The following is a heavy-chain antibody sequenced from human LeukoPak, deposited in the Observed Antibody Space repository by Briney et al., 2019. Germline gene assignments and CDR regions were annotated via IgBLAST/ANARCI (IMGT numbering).Heavy chain of an antibody. CDR1: GFTFSTYV. CDR2: ISSNGDNT. J-gene: IGHJ4*02. CDR3: VRGTGY. V-gene: IGHV3-64D*06. Sequence: GGSVRLSCSVSGFTFSTYVMHSVRQAPGKGLEYVSAISSNGDNTYYADSVKGRFTISRDNSKNTLYLQMSSLRADDTAVYYCVRGTGYWGQGTLVTVSS.